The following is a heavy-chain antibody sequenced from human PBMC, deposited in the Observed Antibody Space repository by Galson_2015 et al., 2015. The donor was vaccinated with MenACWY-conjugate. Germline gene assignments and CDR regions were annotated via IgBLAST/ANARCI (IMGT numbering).Heavy chain of an antibody. D-gene: IGHD3-10*01. CDR3: ASGSIVRGVMTESSTHYFEY. Sequence: SVKVSCKASGYPFSSYGINWVRQAPGQGLEWMGLISAYNGDTNYAQKIQDRVFMTTDKSTDTVYMHLRSLSSDDTAFYYCASGSIVRGVMTESSTHYFEYLGPGTQVTVSS. CDR2: ISAYNGDT. V-gene: IGHV1-18*04. CDR1: GYPFSSYG. J-gene: IGHJ4*01.